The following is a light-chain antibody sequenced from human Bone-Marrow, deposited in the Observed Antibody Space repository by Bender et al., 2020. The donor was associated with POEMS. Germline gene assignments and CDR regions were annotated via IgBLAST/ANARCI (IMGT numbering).Light chain of an antibody. CDR3: CSVTSSGAYV. CDR1: SSDVGTYNY. CDR2: EVI. V-gene: IGLV2-8*01. Sequence: QSALTQPPSASGSPGQSVTISCTGTSSDVGTYNYVSWYQQHPGKAPKLLIYEVIKRPSGVPDRFSASKSGNTASLTISGLQAEDEADYYCCSVTSSGAYVFGTGTKVTV. J-gene: IGLJ1*01.